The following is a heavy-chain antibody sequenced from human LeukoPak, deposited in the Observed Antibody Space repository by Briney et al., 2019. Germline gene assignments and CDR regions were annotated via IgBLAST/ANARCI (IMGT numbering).Heavy chain of an antibody. CDR3: ARDTRGRDLDY. D-gene: IGHD3-16*01. CDR1: GFTFSSYG. Sequence: GGSLRLSCAASGFTFSSYGMHWVRQAPGKGLEWVAVIWYDESDRYYGDSVKGRFTISRDNSKNTLYLQMNSLRAEDTAVYYCARDTRGRDLDYWGQGTLVTVSS. V-gene: IGHV3-33*08. CDR2: IWYDESDR. J-gene: IGHJ4*02.